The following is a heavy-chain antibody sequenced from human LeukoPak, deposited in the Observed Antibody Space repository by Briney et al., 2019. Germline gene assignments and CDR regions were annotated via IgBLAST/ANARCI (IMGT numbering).Heavy chain of an antibody. J-gene: IGHJ5*02. Sequence: VASVKVSCKASGYTFTGYYMHWVRQAPGQGLEWMGWINPNSGGTNYAQKFQGRVTMTRDTSISTAYMELGRLRSDDTAVYYCARVPGRNNWFDPWGQGTLVTVSS. CDR1: GYTFTGYY. V-gene: IGHV1-2*02. CDR3: ARVPGRNNWFDP. D-gene: IGHD3-10*01. CDR2: INPNSGGT.